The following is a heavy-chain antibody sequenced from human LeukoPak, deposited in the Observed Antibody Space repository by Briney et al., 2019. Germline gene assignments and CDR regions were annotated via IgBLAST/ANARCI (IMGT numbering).Heavy chain of an antibody. CDR3: AKAEDSSGYSLVDY. CDR2: IRYDGTNK. V-gene: IGHV3-30*02. Sequence: PGGSLRLSCAASGFTFSSYGMHWVRQAPGQGLEWVAFIRYDGTNKYYADSVKGRFTFSRDNSKNTLYLQMNSLRAEDTALYYCAKAEDSSGYSLVDYWGQGTLVTVSS. D-gene: IGHD3-22*01. J-gene: IGHJ4*02. CDR1: GFTFSSYG.